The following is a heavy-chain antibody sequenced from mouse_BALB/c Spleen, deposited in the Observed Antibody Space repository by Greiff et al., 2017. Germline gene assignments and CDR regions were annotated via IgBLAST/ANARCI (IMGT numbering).Heavy chain of an antibody. V-gene: IGHV1-9*01. Sequence: VKLQQSGAELMKPGASVKISCKATGYTFSSYWIEWVKQRPGHGLEWIGEILPGSGSTNYNEKFKGKATFTADTSSNTAYMQLSSLTSEDSAVYYCARSYYDYPFAWWGQGTLVTVSA. CDR1: GYTFSSYW. CDR2: ILPGSGST. J-gene: IGHJ3*01. CDR3: ARSYYDYPFAW. D-gene: IGHD2-4*01.